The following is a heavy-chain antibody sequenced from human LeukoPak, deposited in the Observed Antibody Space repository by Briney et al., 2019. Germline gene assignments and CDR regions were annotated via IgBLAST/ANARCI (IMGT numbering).Heavy chain of an antibody. Sequence: GGSLRLSRAASGFTVTSNYMSWIRQAPGKGLEWVSYISSSSSSTNYADSVKGRFTISRDNAKNSLYLQMNSLRAEDTAVYYCARDSSRDLDYWGQGTLVTVSS. CDR3: ARDSSRDLDY. D-gene: IGHD2-2*01. CDR2: ISSSSSST. CDR1: GFTVTSNY. V-gene: IGHV3-11*06. J-gene: IGHJ4*02.